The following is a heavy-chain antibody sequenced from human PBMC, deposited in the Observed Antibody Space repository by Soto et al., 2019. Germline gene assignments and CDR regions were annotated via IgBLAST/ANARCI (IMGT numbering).Heavy chain of an antibody. D-gene: IGHD1-26*01. J-gene: IGHJ4*02. CDR3: ARLYSGSRIDY. CDR1: GYTFNTYN. Sequence: ASVKVSCKASGYTFNTYNMYWMRQAPGQGLEWMGVINPGIGSTNYAQKFQGRVIMTRDTSTSTVYMEWSTLRSDDTAVYYCARLYSGSRIDYWGQGTLVTVSS. V-gene: IGHV1-46*02. CDR2: INPGIGST.